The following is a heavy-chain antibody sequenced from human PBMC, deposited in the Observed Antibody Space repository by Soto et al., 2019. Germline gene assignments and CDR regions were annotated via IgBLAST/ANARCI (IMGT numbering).Heavy chain of an antibody. CDR2: IHYSGST. CDR1: GGSISSDDYY. Sequence: QVQLQESGPGLVKPSQTLSLTCTVSGGSISSDDYYWSWIRQHPGKGLEWIGYIHYSGSTFYNPSLESRVSTSVDTSKGQFSLELSSVTAADTAVYYCARESLAYCGGDCYSSPFDYWGQGVLVTVSS. D-gene: IGHD2-21*02. J-gene: IGHJ4*02. V-gene: IGHV4-31*03. CDR3: ARESLAYCGGDCYSSPFDY.